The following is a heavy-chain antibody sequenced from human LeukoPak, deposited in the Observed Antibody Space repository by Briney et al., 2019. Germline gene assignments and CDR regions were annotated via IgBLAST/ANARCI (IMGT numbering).Heavy chain of an antibody. Sequence: GRSLRLSCAASGFTFSSYGMHWVRQAPGKGLEWGAVISYDGSNKYYADSVKGRFTISRDNSKNTLYLQMNSLRAEDTAVYYCAKELYDSSGYYFEGAFDIWGQGTMVTVSS. V-gene: IGHV3-30*18. CDR1: GFTFSSYG. J-gene: IGHJ3*02. CDR2: ISYDGSNK. CDR3: AKELYDSSGYYFEGAFDI. D-gene: IGHD3-22*01.